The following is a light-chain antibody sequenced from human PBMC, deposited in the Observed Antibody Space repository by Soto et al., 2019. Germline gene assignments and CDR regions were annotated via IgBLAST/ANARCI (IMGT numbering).Light chain of an antibody. CDR1: SGHNSYT. V-gene: IGLV4-69*01. Sequence: QSVLTQSPSASASLGASVKLTCTLSSGHNSYTIAWHQQQPEKGPRYLMKVNSDDSHNKGDGIPDRFSGSSSGAERYLTISSLQSGDEADYYCQTWGSGTVVFGGGTKLTVL. CDR2: VNSDDSH. J-gene: IGLJ2*01. CDR3: QTWGSGTVV.